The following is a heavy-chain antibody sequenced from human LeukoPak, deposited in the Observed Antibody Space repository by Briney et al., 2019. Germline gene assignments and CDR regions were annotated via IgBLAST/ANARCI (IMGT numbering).Heavy chain of an antibody. D-gene: IGHD3-22*01. CDR2: IKQDGSDK. Sequence: GGSLRLSCAASGFTFSTHWMSWVRQAPGKGLEWVANIKQDGSDKYYVDSVKGRFTISRDNAKNSLYLQMNSLRAEDTAVYYCASYGYYYDSTPLGYWGQGTLVTVSS. J-gene: IGHJ4*02. CDR3: ASYGYYYDSTPLGY. V-gene: IGHV3-7*01. CDR1: GFTFSTHW.